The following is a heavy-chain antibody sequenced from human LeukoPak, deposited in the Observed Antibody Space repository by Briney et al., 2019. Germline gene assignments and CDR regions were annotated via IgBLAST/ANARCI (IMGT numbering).Heavy chain of an antibody. CDR3: ARNWDMDY. D-gene: IGHD1-26*01. CDR1: GFTFSSYG. J-gene: IGHJ4*02. Sequence: GGSLRLSCAASGFTFSSYGMNWVRQAPGKGLEWVANIKKDGSDKFYVDSVKGRFTISRDNAENSLYLQMNSLRAEDTAVYYCARNWDMDYWGQGTLVTVSS. V-gene: IGHV3-7*04. CDR2: IKKDGSDK.